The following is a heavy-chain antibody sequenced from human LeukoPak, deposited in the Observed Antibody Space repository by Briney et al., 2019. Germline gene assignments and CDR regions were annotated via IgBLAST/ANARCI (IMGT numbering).Heavy chain of an antibody. Sequence: PGGSLRLSCAASGFTFSSYWMSWVRQAPGKGLEWVANIKQDGSEKYYVDSVKGRFTISRDNAKNSLYLQMNSLRAEDTAVYYCARAFLSMVRGVEGRSESYYYYYMDVWGKGTTVTVSS. V-gene: IGHV3-7*01. J-gene: IGHJ6*03. CDR3: ARAFLSMVRGVEGRSESYYYYYMDV. CDR1: GFTFSSYW. D-gene: IGHD3-10*01. CDR2: IKQDGSEK.